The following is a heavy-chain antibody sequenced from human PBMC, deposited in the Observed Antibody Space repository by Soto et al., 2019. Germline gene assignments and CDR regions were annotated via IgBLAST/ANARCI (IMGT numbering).Heavy chain of an antibody. V-gene: IGHV4-30-4*01. D-gene: IGHD3-3*01. CDR1: GGSISSGDYY. Sequence: SETLSLTCTVSGGSISSGDYYWSWIRQPPGKGLEWVGCIYYSGSTYYKPSLKSRVTISVDTSKNQFSLKLSSVTAAYTAVYYCARALVEWLLLDAFDIWGQGTMVTVSS. CDR2: IYYSGST. J-gene: IGHJ3*02. CDR3: ARALVEWLLLDAFDI.